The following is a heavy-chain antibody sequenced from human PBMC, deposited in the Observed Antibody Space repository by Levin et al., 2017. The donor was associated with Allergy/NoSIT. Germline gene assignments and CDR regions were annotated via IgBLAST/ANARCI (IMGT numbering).Heavy chain of an antibody. D-gene: IGHD2-15*01. Sequence: GGSLRLSCAASGFSFSDYAMHWVRQAPGKGLEWVSGIGWNGGGINYADSVKGRFTISRDNSKNSLYLQMNSLRVEDTALYFCARDIYSVQPQLRGGFDSWGQGTQVTVSS. CDR3: ARDIYSVQPQLRGGFDS. CDR2: IGWNGGGI. V-gene: IGHV3-9*01. J-gene: IGHJ4*02. CDR1: GFSFSDYA.